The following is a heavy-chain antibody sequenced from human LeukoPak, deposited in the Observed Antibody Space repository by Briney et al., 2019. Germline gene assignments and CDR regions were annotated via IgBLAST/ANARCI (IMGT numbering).Heavy chain of an antibody. J-gene: IGHJ4*02. CDR3: AKEEYYDSSGPFDY. Sequence: ASVKVSCKVSGYTLTELSMHWVRQAPGKGLEWMGGFDPEDGETMYAQKFQGRVTMTEDTSTDTVYMALNSLRSDDTAVYYCAKEEYYDSSGPFDYWGQGTLVTVSS. CDR2: FDPEDGET. V-gene: IGHV1-24*01. D-gene: IGHD3-22*01. CDR1: GYTLTELS.